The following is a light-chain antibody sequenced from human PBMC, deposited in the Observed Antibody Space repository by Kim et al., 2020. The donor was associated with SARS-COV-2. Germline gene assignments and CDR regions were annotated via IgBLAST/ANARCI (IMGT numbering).Light chain of an antibody. V-gene: IGLV2-11*01. J-gene: IGLJ1*01. CDR3: CSYAGVYTYV. Sequence: GQSVTNSCTGTSSDVGAYNYVSFYQHHPGKAPKLIIYDVTKRPSGVPARFSGAKSGNTASLTISGLQAEDEADYYCCSYAGVYTYVFGTGTKVTVL. CDR1: SSDVGAYNY. CDR2: DVT.